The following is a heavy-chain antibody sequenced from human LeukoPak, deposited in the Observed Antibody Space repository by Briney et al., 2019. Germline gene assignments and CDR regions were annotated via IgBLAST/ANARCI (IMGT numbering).Heavy chain of an antibody. Sequence: GGSLRLSCAASGFTFSSYWMSWVRQMPGKGLEWMGIIYPGDSDTRYSPSFQGQVTISADKSISTAYLQWSSLKASDTAMYYCARRPDYYYGMDVRGQGTTVTVSS. CDR3: ARRPDYYYGMDV. J-gene: IGHJ6*02. CDR2: IYPGDSDT. D-gene: IGHD1-14*01. V-gene: IGHV5-51*01. CDR1: GFTFSSYW.